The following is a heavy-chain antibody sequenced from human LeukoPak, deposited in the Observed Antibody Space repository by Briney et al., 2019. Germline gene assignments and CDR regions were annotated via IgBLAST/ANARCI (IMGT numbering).Heavy chain of an antibody. Sequence: SETLSLTCTVSGGSISSGYYWGWIRQPPGKGLEWIGSIYHSGSTYYNPSLKSRVTISVDTSKNQFSLKLSSVTAADTAVYYCARDLNYYGSGSYYNTWGQGTLVTVSS. D-gene: IGHD3-10*01. J-gene: IGHJ5*02. CDR1: GGSISSGYY. CDR3: ARDLNYYGSGSYYNT. V-gene: IGHV4-38-2*02. CDR2: IYHSGST.